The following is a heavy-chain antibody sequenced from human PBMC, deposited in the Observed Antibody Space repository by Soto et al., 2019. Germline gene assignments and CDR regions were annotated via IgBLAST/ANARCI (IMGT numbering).Heavy chain of an antibody. V-gene: IGHV3-23*01. CDR2: ISGSGGST. CDR3: AKGESGSSIKFIYYYYGMDV. D-gene: IGHD3-10*01. Sequence: PGGSLRLSCAASGFTFSSYAMSWIRQAPGKGLEWVSAISGSGGSTYYADSVKGRFTISRDNSKNTLYLQMNSLRAEDTAVYYCAKGESGSSIKFIYYYYGMDVWGQGTTVTVSS. CDR1: GFTFSSYA. J-gene: IGHJ6*02.